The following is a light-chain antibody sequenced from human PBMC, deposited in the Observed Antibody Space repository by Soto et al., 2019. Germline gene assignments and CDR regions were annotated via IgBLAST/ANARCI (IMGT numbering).Light chain of an antibody. Sequence: QSVLTPPPSVSAAPGQSVPISCSCSSSNIGSNYVSWYEQFPGTAPKLLLHEDDKRPSGIPERFSGSKSGTSATLAITGLQTGDEADYYCGTWARSLSAQVLGGGTQLTVL. J-gene: IGLJ2*01. V-gene: IGLV1-51*01. CDR2: EDD. CDR1: SSNIGSNY. CDR3: GTWARSLSAQV.